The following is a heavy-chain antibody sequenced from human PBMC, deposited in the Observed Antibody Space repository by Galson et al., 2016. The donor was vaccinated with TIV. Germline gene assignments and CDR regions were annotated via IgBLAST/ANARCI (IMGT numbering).Heavy chain of an antibody. V-gene: IGHV3-30*03. Sequence: LRLSCAASGFTFSNYDMHWVRQAPGKGLEWVAFIRFDETTKYYGDSVKGRFTISRDDSKNTLYLQMNSLRPEDTALYYCARKDQPILVVGPAGGASDLWGRGTMVIVSS. J-gene: IGHJ3*01. D-gene: IGHD2-15*01. CDR3: ARKDQPILVVGPAGGASDL. CDR2: IRFDETTK. CDR1: GFTFSNYD.